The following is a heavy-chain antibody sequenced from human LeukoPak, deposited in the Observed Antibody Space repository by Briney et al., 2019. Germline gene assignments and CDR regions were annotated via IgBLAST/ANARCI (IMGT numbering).Heavy chain of an antibody. D-gene: IGHD6-13*01. J-gene: IGHJ4*02. CDR2: ISAYNGNT. Sequence: ASVKVSCKVSGYTLTELSMHWVRQAPGQGLEWMGWISAYNGNTNYAQKLQGRVTMTTDTSTSTAYVELRSLRSDDTAVYYCARDSIAAAGKGGDYWGQGTLVTVSS. CDR1: GYTLTELS. CDR3: ARDSIAAAGKGGDY. V-gene: IGHV1-18*01.